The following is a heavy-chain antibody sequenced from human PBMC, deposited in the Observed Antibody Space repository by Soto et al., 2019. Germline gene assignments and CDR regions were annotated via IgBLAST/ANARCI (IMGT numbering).Heavy chain of an antibody. CDR3: ARAIDGVRPPLDY. Sequence: ASVKVSCKASGYTFTGYYMHWVRQAPGQGLEWMGWINPNSGGTNYAQKFQGWVTMTRDTSISTAYMELSRLRSDDTAVYYCARAIDGVRPPLDYWGQGTLVTVSS. V-gene: IGHV1-2*04. D-gene: IGHD2-8*01. CDR1: GYTFTGYY. J-gene: IGHJ4*02. CDR2: INPNSGGT.